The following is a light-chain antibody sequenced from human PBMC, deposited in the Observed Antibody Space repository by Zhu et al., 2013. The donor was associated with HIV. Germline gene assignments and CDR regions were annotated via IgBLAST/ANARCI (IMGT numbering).Light chain of an antibody. Sequence: DIQLTQSPSFLSASVGDRVIIACRASQDIGRYLAWYQQKSGKAPKLLIFAASTVQSGVPSRFSGSGSGTEFTLTISSLQPDDFATYYCQQYSDFRTFGQGTEGGDQT. J-gene: IGKJ1*01. V-gene: IGKV1-9*01. CDR2: AAS. CDR1: QDIGRY. CDR3: QQYSDFRT.